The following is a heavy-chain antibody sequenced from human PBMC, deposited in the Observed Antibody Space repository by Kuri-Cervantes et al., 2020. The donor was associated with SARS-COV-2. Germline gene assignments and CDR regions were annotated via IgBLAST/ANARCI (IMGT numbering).Heavy chain of an antibody. D-gene: IGHD2-15*01. CDR3: TTDRDYSWGESVDY. CDR2: IKSKTDGGTT. J-gene: IGHJ4*02. Sequence: LSLTCVASGFTFSNAWMNWVRQAPGEGLEWVGRIKSKTDGGTTDYAAPVKGRFTISRDDSENALYLQMNSLKTEDTAVYYCTTDRDYSWGESVDYWGQGTLVTVSS. CDR1: GFTFSNAW. V-gene: IGHV3-15*07.